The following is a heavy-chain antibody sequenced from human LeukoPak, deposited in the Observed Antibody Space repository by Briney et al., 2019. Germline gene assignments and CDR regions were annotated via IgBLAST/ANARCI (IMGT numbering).Heavy chain of an antibody. J-gene: IGHJ1*01. V-gene: IGHV3-21*04. CDR2: ISSSSNYI. CDR1: GFTFSSYS. Sequence: GGSLRLSCAASGFTFSSYSMNWVRQAPGKGLEWVSSISSSSNYIYYADSVKGRFTISRDNAKNSLYLQMNSLRAEDTAVYYCAKENYGDSTGGRFQHWGQGTLVTVSS. D-gene: IGHD4-17*01. CDR3: AKENYGDSTGGRFQH.